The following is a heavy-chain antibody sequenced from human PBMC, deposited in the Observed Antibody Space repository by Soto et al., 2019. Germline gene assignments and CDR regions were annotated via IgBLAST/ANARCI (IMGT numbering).Heavy chain of an antibody. Sequence: SETLSLTCTVSGGSISSYYWSWIRQPPGKGLEWIGYIYNSGSTSYNPSLKSRVTISVDTSKNHFSLKVSSVTAADTAMYYCARKMFLGGMDVWGKGTTVTVSS. J-gene: IGHJ6*04. D-gene: IGHD3-10*02. V-gene: IGHV4-59*08. CDR3: ARKMFLGGMDV. CDR1: GGSISSYY. CDR2: IYNSGST.